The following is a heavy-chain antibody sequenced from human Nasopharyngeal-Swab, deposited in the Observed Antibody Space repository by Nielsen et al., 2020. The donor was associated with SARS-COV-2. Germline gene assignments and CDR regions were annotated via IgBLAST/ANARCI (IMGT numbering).Heavy chain of an antibody. CDR2: ISAYNGNT. V-gene: IGHV1-18*01. Sequence: ASVKVSCKASDYTFTSYGISWVRQAPGQGLEWMGWISAYNGNTNYAQNLRGRVTMTTDTSTSTAYMELRSLRSDDTAVYYCARVVPRGAFDIWGQGTMVTVSS. CDR3: ARVVPRGAFDI. J-gene: IGHJ3*02. CDR1: DYTFTSYG. D-gene: IGHD2-2*01.